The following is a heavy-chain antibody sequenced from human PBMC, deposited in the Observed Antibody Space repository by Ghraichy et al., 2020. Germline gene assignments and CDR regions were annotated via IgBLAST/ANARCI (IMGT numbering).Heavy chain of an antibody. V-gene: IGHV3-33*01. D-gene: IGHD1-26*01. CDR1: GFTFSSYG. CDR2: LWYDGSNK. J-gene: IGHJ4*02. Sequence: GGSLRLSCAASGFTFSSYGMHWVRQAPGKGLEWVAVLWYDGSNKYYADSVKGRFTISRDNSKNTLYLQMNSLRAEDTAVYYCATYSGSYEMPFDYWGQGTLVTVSS. CDR3: ATYSGSYEMPFDY.